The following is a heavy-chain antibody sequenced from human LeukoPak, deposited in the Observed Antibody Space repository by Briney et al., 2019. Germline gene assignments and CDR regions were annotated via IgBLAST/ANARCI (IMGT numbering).Heavy chain of an antibody. D-gene: IGHD1-26*01. J-gene: IGHJ6*02. CDR2: ISSSSSYT. Sequence: KPGGSLRLSCAASGFTFSDYYMSWIRQAPGKGLEWVSYISSSSSYTNYADSVKGRFTISRDNAKNSLYLQMNSLRAEDTAVCYCARQDGSYYYYGMDVWGQGTTVTVSS. CDR1: GFTFSDYY. V-gene: IGHV3-11*03. CDR3: ARQDGSYYYYGMDV.